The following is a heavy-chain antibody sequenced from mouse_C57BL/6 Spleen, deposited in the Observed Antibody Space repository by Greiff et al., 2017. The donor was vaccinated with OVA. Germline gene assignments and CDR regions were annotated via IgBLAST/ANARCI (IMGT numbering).Heavy chain of an antibody. Sequence: EVMLVESGGGLVKPGGSLKLSCAASGFTFSDYGMHWVRQAPEKGLEWVAYISSGSSTIYYADTVKGRFTISRDNAKNTLFLQMTSLRSEDTAMYYCARDYVYYAMDYWGQGTSVTVSS. CDR1: GFTFSDYG. V-gene: IGHV5-17*01. CDR3: ARDYVYYAMDY. D-gene: IGHD2-4*01. J-gene: IGHJ4*01. CDR2: ISSGSSTI.